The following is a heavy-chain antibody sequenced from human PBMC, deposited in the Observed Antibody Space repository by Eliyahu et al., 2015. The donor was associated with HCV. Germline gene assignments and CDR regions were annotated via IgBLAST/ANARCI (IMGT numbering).Heavy chain of an antibody. Sequence: QVQLVESGGGVVQPGRSLRLSCAASGFTFSSYGMHWVRQAPGKGLGWVAVIWYDGSNKYYADSVKGRFTISRDNSKNTLYLQMNSLRAEDTAVYYCARDGDIVVVPAYLWFDPWGQGTLVTVSS. J-gene: IGHJ5*02. CDR3: ARDGDIVVVPAYLWFDP. V-gene: IGHV3-33*01. CDR2: IWYDGSNK. CDR1: GFTFSSYG. D-gene: IGHD2-2*01.